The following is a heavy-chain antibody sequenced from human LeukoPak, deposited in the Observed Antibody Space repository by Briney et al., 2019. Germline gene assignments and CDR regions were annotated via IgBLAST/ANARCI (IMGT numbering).Heavy chain of an antibody. CDR3: ARELNDILTGTPMDV. Sequence: PGGSLRLSCAASGFTFSSYSMDWVRQAPGKGLEWVSSISSSSSYIYYADSVKGRFTISRDNAKNSLYLQMNSLRAEDTAVHYCARELNDILTGTPMDVWGKGTTVTVSS. V-gene: IGHV3-21*01. J-gene: IGHJ6*03. D-gene: IGHD3-9*01. CDR2: ISSSSSYI. CDR1: GFTFSSYS.